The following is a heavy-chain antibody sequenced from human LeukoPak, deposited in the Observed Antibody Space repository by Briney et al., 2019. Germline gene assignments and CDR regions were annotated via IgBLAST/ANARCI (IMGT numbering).Heavy chain of an antibody. J-gene: IGHJ3*02. CDR3: ARHVLSGLLWFGELSYAFDI. V-gene: IGHV4-59*08. D-gene: IGHD3-10*01. CDR1: GGSISSYY. Sequence: PSETLSLTCTVSGGSISSYYWSWIRQPPGKGLEWIGYIYYSGSTNYNPSLKSRVTISVDTSKNQFSLKLSSVTAADTAVYYCARHVLSGLLWFGELSYAFDIWGQGTMVTVSS. CDR2: IYYSGST.